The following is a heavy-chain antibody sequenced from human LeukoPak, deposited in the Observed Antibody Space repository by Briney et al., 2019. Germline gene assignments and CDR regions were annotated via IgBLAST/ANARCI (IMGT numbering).Heavy chain of an antibody. J-gene: IGHJ6*02. V-gene: IGHV4-4*07. CDR2: IYTSGST. CDR3: ARDYGGSSYYYYYGMDV. CDR1: GGSISSYY. Sequence: SETLSLTCTVSGGSISSYYWSWIRQPAGKGLEWIGRIYTSGSTNYNPSLKSRVTMSVDTSKNQFSLKLSSVTAADTAVYYCARDYGGSSYYYYYGMDVWGQGTTVTVSS. D-gene: IGHD4-23*01.